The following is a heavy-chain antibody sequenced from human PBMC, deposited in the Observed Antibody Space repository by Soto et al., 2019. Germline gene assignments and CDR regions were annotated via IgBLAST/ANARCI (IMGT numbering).Heavy chain of an antibody. CDR1: GDTFTNYG. D-gene: IGHD6-13*01. V-gene: IGHV1-18*04. J-gene: IGHJ5*02. Sequence: GASVKVSCKASGDTFTNYGISWVRQAPGQGLEWMGWISAYNGNTNYAQKFQGRVTLTTDTSTSTAYMDLRTLSSDDTAVYYCARNGYFHDPAGTYNYFDPWGQGTLVTVSS. CDR3: ARNGYFHDPAGTYNYFDP. CDR2: ISAYNGNT.